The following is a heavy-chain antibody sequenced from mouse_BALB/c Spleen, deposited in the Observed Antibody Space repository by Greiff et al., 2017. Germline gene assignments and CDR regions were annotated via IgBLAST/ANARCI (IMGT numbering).Heavy chain of an antibody. Sequence: DVMLVESGGGLVQPGGSRKLSCAASGFTFSSFGMHWVRQAPEKGLEWVAYISSGSSTIYYADTVKGRFTISRDNPKNTLFLQMTSLRSEDTAMYYCARGGRSRGFAYWGQGTLVTVSA. J-gene: IGHJ3*01. V-gene: IGHV5-17*02. CDR1: GFTFSSFG. CDR3: ARGGRSRGFAY. CDR2: ISSGSSTI.